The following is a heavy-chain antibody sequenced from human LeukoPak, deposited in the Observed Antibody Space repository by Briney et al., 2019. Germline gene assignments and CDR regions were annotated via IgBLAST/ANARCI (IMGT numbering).Heavy chain of an antibody. J-gene: IGHJ6*03. V-gene: IGHV3-30-3*01. CDR2: ISYDGSNK. CDR1: GFTFSSYA. CDR3: ARTGCSSTSCLFNYYYYMDV. Sequence: GGSLRLSCAASGFTFSSYAMHWVRQAPGKGLEWVAVISYDGSNKYYADSVKGRFTISRDNSKNTLYLQMNSLRAEDTAVYYCARTGCSSTSCLFNYYYYMDVWGKGTTVTVSS. D-gene: IGHD2-2*01.